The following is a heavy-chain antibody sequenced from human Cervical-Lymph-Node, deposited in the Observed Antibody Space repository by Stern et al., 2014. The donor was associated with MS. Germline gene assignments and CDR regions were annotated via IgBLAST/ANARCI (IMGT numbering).Heavy chain of an antibody. V-gene: IGHV1-69*01. CDR2: IIPIFGP. D-gene: IGHD3/OR15-3a*01. CDR1: GGTFSSTG. J-gene: IGHJ5*02. CDR3: VGPDFHL. Sequence: VQLVESGAEVKRPVSSVRVSCEVFGGTFSSTGINWVRQAPGRGLEWVGGIIPIFGPKYAPEFLGTVTISADESASTAYLDLRSLISADTAVFYCVGPDFHLWGQGTLVTVSS.